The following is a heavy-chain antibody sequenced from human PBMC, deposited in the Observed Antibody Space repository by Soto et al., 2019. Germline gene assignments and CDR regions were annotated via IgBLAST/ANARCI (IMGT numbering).Heavy chain of an antibody. V-gene: IGHV1-2*04. CDR1: GYTFTGYY. D-gene: IGHD2-2*01. CDR2: INPNSGGT. Sequence: ASVKVSCKASGYTFTGYYMHWVRQAPGQGLGWMGWINPNSGGTNYAQKFQGWVTMTRDTSISTAYMELSRLRSDDTAVYYCARDQISYCSSTSCYVDDYYYYGMDVWGQGTTVTVSS. J-gene: IGHJ6*02. CDR3: ARDQISYCSSTSCYVDDYYYYGMDV.